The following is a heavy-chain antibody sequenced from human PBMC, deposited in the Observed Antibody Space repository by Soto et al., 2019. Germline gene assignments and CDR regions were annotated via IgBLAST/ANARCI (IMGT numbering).Heavy chain of an antibody. CDR1: GGTFSNYA. CDR3: ATGGERDYYDHSGWR. J-gene: IGHJ1*01. CDR2: IIPIFGTV. V-gene: IGHV1-69*12. D-gene: IGHD3-22*01. Sequence: QVQLVQSGAEVKKPGSSVKVSCKASGGTFSNYALDWVRQAPGQGLEWMGGIIPIFGTVRHAQNFQGRVTITADESTATADMELSSLRYEDTATYYCATGGERDYYDHSGWRWGQGTLVTVSS.